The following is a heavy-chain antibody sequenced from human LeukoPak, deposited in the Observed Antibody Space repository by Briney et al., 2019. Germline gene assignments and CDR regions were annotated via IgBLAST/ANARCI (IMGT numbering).Heavy chain of an antibody. CDR2: IYYSGST. CDR1: GGSISSSSYY. Sequence: PSETLSLTCTVSGGSISSSSYYWGWIRQPPGKGLEWIGSIYYSGSTYYNPSLKSRVTISVDTSKNQFSLKLSSVTAADTAVHYCARLRKNTGGVLSDFWSGYNTNPHDAFDIWGQGTMVTVSS. CDR3: ARLRKNTGGVLSDFWSGYNTNPHDAFDI. V-gene: IGHV4-39*01. J-gene: IGHJ3*02. D-gene: IGHD3-3*01.